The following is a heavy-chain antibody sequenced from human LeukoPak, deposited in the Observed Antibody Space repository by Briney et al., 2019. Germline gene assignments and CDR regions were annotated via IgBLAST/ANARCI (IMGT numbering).Heavy chain of an antibody. Sequence: SGTLSLTCAVSGDSINNNNWWSWVRQSPGKGLEWIGEIYHSGSTNYNPSLKSRVTISVDKSKNQFSLKLSSVIAADTAVYYCARGLAWKLDYWGQGTLVTVSS. V-gene: IGHV4-4*02. CDR3: ARGLAWKLDY. D-gene: IGHD4-23*01. CDR1: GDSINNNNW. J-gene: IGHJ4*02. CDR2: IYHSGST.